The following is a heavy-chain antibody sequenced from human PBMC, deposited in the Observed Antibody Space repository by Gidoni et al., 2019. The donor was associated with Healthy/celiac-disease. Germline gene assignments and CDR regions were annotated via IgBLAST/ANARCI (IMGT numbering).Heavy chain of an antibody. CDR2: INHRGST. D-gene: IGHD5-18*01. Sequence: QVQLQLWGAGLLKPPETLSLTCAVSGGSFRGYYWIWIRRTPGKGLEWMGEINHRGSTNYHPSLKSRVTVSVDTSKNQFSLKLSSVTAADTAVYYCARGGYSYGYYYYYMDVWGKGTTVTVSS. J-gene: IGHJ6*03. V-gene: IGHV4-34*01. CDR3: ARGGYSYGYYYYYMDV. CDR1: GGSFRGYY.